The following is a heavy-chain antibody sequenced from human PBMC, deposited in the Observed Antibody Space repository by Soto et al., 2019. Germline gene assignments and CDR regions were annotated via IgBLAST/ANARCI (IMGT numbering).Heavy chain of an antibody. J-gene: IGHJ6*02. V-gene: IGHV3-30-3*01. Sequence: QVQLVESGGGVVQPGRSLRLSCAASGFTLGDFAMHWVRQAPGKGLEWVALISNDGGNEHYGDSVKGRFTISRDNPKHMLYLQLTGLRVEDTAVYYCARAMPGMDVWGQGTKVTGSS. D-gene: IGHD2-2*01. CDR3: ARAMPGMDV. CDR1: GFTLGDFA. CDR2: ISNDGGNE.